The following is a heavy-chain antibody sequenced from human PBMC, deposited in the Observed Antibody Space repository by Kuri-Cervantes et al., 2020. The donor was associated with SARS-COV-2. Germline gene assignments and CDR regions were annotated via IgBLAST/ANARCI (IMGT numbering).Heavy chain of an antibody. CDR3: AREGDIVVVHDAFDI. J-gene: IGHJ3*02. D-gene: IGHD2-2*01. Sequence: GGSLRLSCAASGFTFSSYALSWVRQAPGKGLAWVSAISASGGSTSYADSVKGRFTISRDNAKNSLYLQMNSLRAEDTAVYYCAREGDIVVVHDAFDIWGQGTMVTVSS. V-gene: IGHV3-23*01. CDR1: GFTFSSYA. CDR2: ISASGGST.